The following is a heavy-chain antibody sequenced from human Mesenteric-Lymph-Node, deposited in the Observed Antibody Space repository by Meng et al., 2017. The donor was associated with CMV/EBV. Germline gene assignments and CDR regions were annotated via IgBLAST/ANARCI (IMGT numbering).Heavy chain of an antibody. V-gene: IGHV3-23*01. Sequence: GGSLRLSCVASGFTFSTYAMTWVRQAPGQGLEWVSSISGSGGITYYADSVKGRFTISRDNSRNTRYLQMNSLRTENTAVYDCARFSLMGGYLSGDAFDVWGQGAMVTVSS. CDR3: ARFSLMGGYLSGDAFDV. D-gene: IGHD3-16*01. CDR1: GFTFSTYA. CDR2: ISGSGGIT. J-gene: IGHJ3*01.